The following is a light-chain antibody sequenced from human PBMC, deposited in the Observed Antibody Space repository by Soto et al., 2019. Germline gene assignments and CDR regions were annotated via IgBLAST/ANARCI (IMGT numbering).Light chain of an antibody. V-gene: IGLV1-40*01. J-gene: IGLJ2*01. CDR1: SSKMGAGYD. CDR3: QSYDSSLSGSRV. CDR2: SNT. Sequence: QSVLTQPPSVSGAPGQRSTISGTGGSSKMGAGYDVHWYQQLPRTAPKLLIYSNTNRPSGVPDRFSGSKSGTSASLAITGLQAEDEADYYCQSYDSSLSGSRVFGGGTKLTVL.